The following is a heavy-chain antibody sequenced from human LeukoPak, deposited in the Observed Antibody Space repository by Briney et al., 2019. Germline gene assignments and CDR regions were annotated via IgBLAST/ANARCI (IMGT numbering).Heavy chain of an antibody. CDR2: VSGSGLST. V-gene: IGHV3-23*01. J-gene: IGHJ6*02. Sequence: GSLRLSCAASGFTFSSYAMSWVRQAPGRGLEWVSAVSGSGLSTYYADSVKGRFTISRDNSKNTLYLQMNSLSAEDTAVYYCAKAPNYYYGMDVWGQGTTVTVSS. CDR1: GFTFSSYA. CDR3: AKAPNYYYGMDV.